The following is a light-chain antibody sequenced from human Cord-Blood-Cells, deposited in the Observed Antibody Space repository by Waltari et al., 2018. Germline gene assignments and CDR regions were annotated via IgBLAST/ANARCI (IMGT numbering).Light chain of an antibody. CDR1: SSDVGSYNL. CDR2: QGS. CDR3: CSYAGSSTYV. V-gene: IGLV2-23*01. Sequence: QSALTQPASVSGSPGQSITLSCTGTSSDVGSYNLVSWYQQHPGNAPNLLIYQGSKRPSGVSNRFSGPKSGNTASLTISARQAEDEADYYCCSYAGSSTYVFGTGTKVTVL. J-gene: IGLJ1*01.